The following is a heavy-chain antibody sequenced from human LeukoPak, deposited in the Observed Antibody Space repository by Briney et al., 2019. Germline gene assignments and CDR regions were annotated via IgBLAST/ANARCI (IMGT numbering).Heavy chain of an antibody. CDR1: GFTFSSYG. CDR2: ISYDGSDK. D-gene: IGHD1-26*01. J-gene: IGHJ4*02. Sequence: GGSLRLSCAASGFTFSSYGMHWVRQAPGKGLEWVAVISYDGSDKYYADSVKGRFTISRGNSKNTLYLQMNSLRAEDTAVYYCAKGGGSYYGYGDYFDYWGQGTLVTVSS. CDR3: AKGGGSYYGYGDYFDY. V-gene: IGHV3-30*18.